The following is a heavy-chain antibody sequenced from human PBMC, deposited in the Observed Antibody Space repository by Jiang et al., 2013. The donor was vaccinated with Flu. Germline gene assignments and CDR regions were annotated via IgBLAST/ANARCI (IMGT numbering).Heavy chain of an antibody. D-gene: IGHD2-21*01. CDR3: ARENSGQRAAFDI. J-gene: IGHJ3*02. Sequence: TMTRDTSTSTVYMELSSLRSEDTAVYYCARENSGQRAAFDIWGQGTMVTVSS. V-gene: IGHV1-46*01.